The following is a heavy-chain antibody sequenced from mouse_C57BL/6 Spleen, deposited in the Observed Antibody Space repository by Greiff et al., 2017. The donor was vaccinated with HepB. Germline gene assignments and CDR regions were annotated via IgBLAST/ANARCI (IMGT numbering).Heavy chain of an antibody. CDR2: IDPSDSYT. D-gene: IGHD1-3*01. Sequence: QVQLQQPGAELVRPGTSVKLSCKASGYTFTSYWMHWVKQRPGQGLEWIGVIDPSDSYTNYNQKFKGKATLTVDTSSSTAYMQLSSLTSEDSAVYYCARRRLSGYAMDYWGQGTSVTVSS. CDR3: ARRRLSGYAMDY. V-gene: IGHV1-59*01. J-gene: IGHJ4*01. CDR1: GYTFTSYW.